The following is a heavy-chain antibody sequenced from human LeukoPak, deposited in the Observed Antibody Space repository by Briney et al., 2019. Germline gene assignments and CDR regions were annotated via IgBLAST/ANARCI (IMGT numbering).Heavy chain of an antibody. CDR1: GYTFTSYD. CDR3: ARAGGYCGRISCPYYFDY. J-gene: IGHJ4*02. D-gene: IGHD2-15*01. Sequence: ASVKVSCKASGYTFTSYDINWVRQATGQGLEWMGWMNPNSGNTGHAQKFQGRVTMTRNTSISTAYMELSSLRSEDTAVYYCARAGGYCGRISCPYYFDYWGQGSLVAVSS. V-gene: IGHV1-8*01. CDR2: MNPNSGNT.